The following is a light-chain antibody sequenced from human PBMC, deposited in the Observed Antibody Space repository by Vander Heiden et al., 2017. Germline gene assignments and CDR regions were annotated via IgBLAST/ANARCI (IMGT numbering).Light chain of an antibody. V-gene: IGLV1-44*01. CDR1: TSTIGSKT. Sequence: QSVLTQPPSASGATGQRVTIAASGATSTIGSKTVNCYRHLQGTAPNLLMYSNNKRPSGVPDRFSGSKSGTSASLAISGLQSEDEADYYCAAWDDSLNGWVFGGGTKLTVL. J-gene: IGLJ3*02. CDR3: AAWDDSLNGWV. CDR2: SNN.